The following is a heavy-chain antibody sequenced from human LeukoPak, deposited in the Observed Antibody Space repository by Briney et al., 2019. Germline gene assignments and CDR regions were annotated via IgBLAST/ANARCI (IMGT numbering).Heavy chain of an antibody. V-gene: IGHV3-48*03. Sequence: GGSLRLSCAASGFTFSSYEMNWVRQARGGGREGCSYISSSGSTIYYADSVKGRFTISRDNAKNSLYLQMNSLRAEDTAVYYCARGGVLTAAGTDYWGQGTLVTVSS. CDR2: ISSSGSTI. CDR1: GFTFSSYE. D-gene: IGHD6-13*01. CDR3: ARGGVLTAAGTDY. J-gene: IGHJ4*02.